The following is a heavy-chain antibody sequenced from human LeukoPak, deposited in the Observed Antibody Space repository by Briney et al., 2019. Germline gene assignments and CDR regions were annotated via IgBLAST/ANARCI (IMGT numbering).Heavy chain of an antibody. V-gene: IGHV4-34*01. CDR1: GGSFSGYY. Sequence: SETLSLTCAVYGGSFSGYYRSWIRQPPGKGLEWMGEINHSGSTNYNPSLKSRVTISVDTSKNQFSLKLSSVTAADTAVYYCARGSPTSWFDPWGQGTLVTVSS. J-gene: IGHJ5*02. CDR3: ARGSPTSWFDP. CDR2: INHSGST.